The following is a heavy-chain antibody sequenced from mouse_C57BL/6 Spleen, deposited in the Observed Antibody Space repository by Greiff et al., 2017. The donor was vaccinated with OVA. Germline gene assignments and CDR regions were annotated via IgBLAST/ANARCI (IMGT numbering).Heavy chain of an antibody. D-gene: IGHD4-1*01. CDR2: IYPRSGNT. J-gene: IGHJ3*01. CDR3: AEGELGGFAY. Sequence: QVQLQQSGAELARPGASVKLSCKASGYTFTSYGISWVKQRPGQGLEWIGEIYPRSGNTYYNEKFKGTATLTADKSSSTAYMELRSLTSEDAAVYFCAEGELGGFAYWGQGTLVTVSA. CDR1: GYTFTSYG. V-gene: IGHV1-81*01.